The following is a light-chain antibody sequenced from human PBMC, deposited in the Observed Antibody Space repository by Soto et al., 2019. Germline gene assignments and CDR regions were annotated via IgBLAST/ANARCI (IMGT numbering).Light chain of an antibody. J-gene: IGKJ1*01. CDR1: QSVSSSY. Sequence: EIVVTQSPGTLSLSPGERATLSCRASQSVSSSYLAWYQQKTGQAPRLLIFGASSSATGIPDRFSGSGSGTAFTLTISRLEPADFAVYYCQQYGSSPWTFGQGTKVEIK. CDR2: GAS. V-gene: IGKV3-20*01. CDR3: QQYGSSPWT.